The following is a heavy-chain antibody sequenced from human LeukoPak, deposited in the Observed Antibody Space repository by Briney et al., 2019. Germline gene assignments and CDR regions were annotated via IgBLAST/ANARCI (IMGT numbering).Heavy chain of an antibody. V-gene: IGHV3-21*01. Sequence: GGSLRLSCLASGYTFSSYSINWVRQAPGKGLEWVSPISVRRNYIYYADSVRGRFRISRDDARDSLFLEMNSLRGEDTAVYYCVRLRRNSDTSGFYYYYDFWGQGTLVTVSS. CDR1: GYTFSSYS. CDR3: VRLRRNSDTSGFYYYYDF. D-gene: IGHD3-22*01. CDR2: ISVRRNYI. J-gene: IGHJ4*02.